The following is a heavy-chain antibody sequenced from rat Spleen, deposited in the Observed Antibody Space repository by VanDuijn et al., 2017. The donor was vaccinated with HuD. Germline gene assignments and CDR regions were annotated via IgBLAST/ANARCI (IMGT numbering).Heavy chain of an antibody. CDR3: ARQGNYGYTDYFDY. Sequence: EVQLVESDGGLVQPGRSLKLSCAASGFTFSDYNMAWVRQASKKGLEWVATISYDDSTTYYRDSVKGRFTISRDNAKSTLYLQMDSLRSEDTATYFCARQGNYGYTDYFDYWGQGVMVTVSS. V-gene: IGHV5-7*01. D-gene: IGHD1-9*01. J-gene: IGHJ2*01. CDR1: GFTFSDYN. CDR2: ISYDDSTT.